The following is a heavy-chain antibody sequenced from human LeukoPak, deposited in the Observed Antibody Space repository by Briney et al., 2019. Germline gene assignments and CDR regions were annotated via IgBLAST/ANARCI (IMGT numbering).Heavy chain of an antibody. D-gene: IGHD2-15*01. CDR3: TTDRHCSGGGCYSGDY. Sequence: GGSLRLSCAASGFTVSSNYMSWVRQAPGKGLEWVGRIKAKTDGETTDYAAPVKGRFTISRDDSKNTLYLQMDSLKTEDTAVYYCTTDRHCSGGGCYSGDYWGQGTLVTVSS. V-gene: IGHV3-15*01. J-gene: IGHJ4*02. CDR1: GFTVSSNY. CDR2: IKAKTDGETT.